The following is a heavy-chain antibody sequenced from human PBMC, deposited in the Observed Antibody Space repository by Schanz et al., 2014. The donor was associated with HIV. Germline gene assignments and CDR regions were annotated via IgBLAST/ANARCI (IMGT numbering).Heavy chain of an antibody. CDR1: GFTFSGYA. J-gene: IGHJ4*02. CDR2: VGYGGDNT. V-gene: IGHV3-23*01. D-gene: IGHD1-26*01. CDR3: ARVPYSGSYEYYFDY. Sequence: EVQLLESGGGLVQPGGSLRLSCEVSGFTFSGYAMSWVRQAPGKGLEWVSTVGYGGDNTYYADSVEGRFTISRDNSKNTLYLQMNSLRAEDTAVYYCARVPYSGSYEYYFDYWGQGTLVTVSS.